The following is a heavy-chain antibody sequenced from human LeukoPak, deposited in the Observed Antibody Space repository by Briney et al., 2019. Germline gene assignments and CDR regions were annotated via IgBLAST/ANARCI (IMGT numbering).Heavy chain of an antibody. Sequence: GASLQISCKGSGYSFTSYWIGWVRQMPGKGLEWMGIIHPGDSDTRYSPSFQGQVTISADKSISTAYLQWSSLKASDTAMYYCASQYYYDSSGYSPPWAFDIWGQGTMVTVSS. V-gene: IGHV5-51*01. CDR1: GYSFTSYW. D-gene: IGHD3-22*01. J-gene: IGHJ3*02. CDR2: IHPGDSDT. CDR3: ASQYYYDSSGYSPPWAFDI.